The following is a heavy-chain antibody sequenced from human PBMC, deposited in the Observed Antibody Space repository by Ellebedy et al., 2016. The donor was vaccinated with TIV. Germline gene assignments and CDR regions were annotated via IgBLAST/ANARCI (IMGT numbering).Heavy chain of an antibody. Sequence: GGSPRLSCAASGFTFNTYSMNWVRQAPGKGLEWISFISSSSSTIYYVDSVKGRFTISRDNAKNSLYLQMNSLRAEDTAVYYCARGGALDYWGQGTPVTVSS. CDR1: GFTFNTYS. CDR2: ISSSSSTI. J-gene: IGHJ4*02. CDR3: ARGGALDY. V-gene: IGHV3-48*04.